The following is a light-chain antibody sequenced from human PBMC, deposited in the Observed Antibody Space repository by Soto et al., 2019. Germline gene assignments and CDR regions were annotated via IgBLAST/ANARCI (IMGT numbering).Light chain of an antibody. J-gene: IGLJ1*01. V-gene: IGLV2-14*03. CDR1: SSDVGTYNY. CDR2: DVT. Sequence: QSALTQPASVSGSPGQSIAISCTGTSSDVGTYNYVSWYQQHPGKAPKLIIYDVTNRPSGVSDRFSGSKSGNTASLTISGLQAEDEADYYCTSYRSTTLFVFGTGTKLTVL. CDR3: TSYRSTTLFV.